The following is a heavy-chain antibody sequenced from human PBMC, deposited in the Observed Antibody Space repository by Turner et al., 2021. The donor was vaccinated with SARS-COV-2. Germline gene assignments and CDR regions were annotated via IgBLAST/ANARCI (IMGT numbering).Heavy chain of an antibody. CDR3: ARLMDTAMYYYGMDV. V-gene: IGHV4-39*01. D-gene: IGHD5-18*01. J-gene: IGHJ6*02. CDR1: GGSISSSTYY. Sequence: QLQLQESGAGLMKPSETLSLTCTVSGGSISSSTYYWGWIRQPPGKGLEWIGNIYYSGSNYYNPSLKSRVTISVDTSKNQFSLKLSSVTAADTAVYYCARLMDTAMYYYGMDVWGQGTTVTVSS. CDR2: IYYSGSN.